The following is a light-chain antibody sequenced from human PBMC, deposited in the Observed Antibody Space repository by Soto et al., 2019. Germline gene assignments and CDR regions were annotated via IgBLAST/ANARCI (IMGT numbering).Light chain of an antibody. CDR1: SSDVGAYNS. Sequence: QSVLTQPPSASGSPGQSVTISCTGTSSDVGAYNSVSWYQQHPGKAPKLVIYEVNKRPSGVPDRFSASKSDNTASLTVSGLQAEDEADYYCSSYAGTKNLVFGGGTQLTVL. CDR3: SSYAGTKNLV. CDR2: EVN. V-gene: IGLV2-8*01. J-gene: IGLJ2*01.